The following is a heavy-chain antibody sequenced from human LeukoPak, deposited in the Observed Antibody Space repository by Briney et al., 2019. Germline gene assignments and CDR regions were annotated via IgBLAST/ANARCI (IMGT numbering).Heavy chain of an antibody. D-gene: IGHD3-10*01. CDR2: IKSNSYI. V-gene: IGHV3-69-1*01. J-gene: IGHJ3*02. Sequence: KTGGSLRLSCAASGFTFSDYSMNWVRQAPGKGLEWVSSIKSNSYIFYADSLKGRFTISRDNAKNSLYLQMNSLRAGDTAVYYCARNVLLWFGEFDAFDIWGQGTMVTVSS. CDR1: GFTFSDYS. CDR3: ARNVLLWFGEFDAFDI.